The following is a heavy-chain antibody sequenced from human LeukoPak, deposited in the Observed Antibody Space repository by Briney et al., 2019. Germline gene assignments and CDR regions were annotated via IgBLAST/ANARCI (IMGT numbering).Heavy chain of an antibody. CDR3: ARVGRWLGWFDP. D-gene: IGHD6-19*01. CDR1: GGSFSGYY. Sequence: SETLSLTCAVYGGSFSGYYWSWIRQPPGKGLEWIGEINHSGSTNYNPSLKSRVTISVDTSKNQFSLNLSYLAAADTAVYYCARVGRWLGWFDPWGQGTLVTVSS. J-gene: IGHJ5*02. CDR2: INHSGST. V-gene: IGHV4-34*01.